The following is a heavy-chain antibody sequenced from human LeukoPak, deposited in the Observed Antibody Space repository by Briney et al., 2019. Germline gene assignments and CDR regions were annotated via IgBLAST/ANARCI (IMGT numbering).Heavy chain of an antibody. D-gene: IGHD6-13*01. J-gene: IGHJ4*02. CDR2: IYYSGST. CDR3: ARSPSSSWVHFFDY. V-gene: IGHV4-39*01. Sequence: SETLSLTCTASGGSISSSSYYWGWIRQPPGTGLEWIGSIYYSGSTYYNPSLKSRVTISVDTSKNQFSLQLNSVTPEDTAVYYCARSPSSSWVHFFDYWGRGTLVTVSS. CDR1: GGSISSSSYY.